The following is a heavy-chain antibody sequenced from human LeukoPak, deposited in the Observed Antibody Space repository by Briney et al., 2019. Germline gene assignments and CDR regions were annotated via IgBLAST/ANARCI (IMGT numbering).Heavy chain of an antibody. J-gene: IGHJ4*02. CDR2: IYNSGST. D-gene: IGHD2-15*01. CDR1: GYSISSGYY. Sequence: SETLSLTCTVSGYSISSGYYWGWIRQPPGKGLEWIGSIYNSGSTYYNPSLKSRVTISVDTSKNQFSLKLTSVTAADTAVYYCVRDPSSVGPRDYWGQGSLVTVSS. CDR3: VRDPSSVGPRDY. V-gene: IGHV4-38-2*02.